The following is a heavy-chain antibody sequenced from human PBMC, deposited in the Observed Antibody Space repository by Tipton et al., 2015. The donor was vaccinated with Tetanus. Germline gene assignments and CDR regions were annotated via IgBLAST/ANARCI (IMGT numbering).Heavy chain of an antibody. J-gene: IGHJ6*02. CDR2: IRGSGGHI. CDR1: GLNFSTYT. D-gene: IGHD1-1*01. Sequence: SLRLSCVGSGLNFSTYTMNWVRQAPGKGLEWVSSIRGSGGHIYYADSVKGRFTISRDNAKNTVYLQMNSLRAEDTAVYFCARRSLTNYGLDVWGQGTPVTVCS. CDR3: ARRSLTNYGLDV. V-gene: IGHV3-21*01.